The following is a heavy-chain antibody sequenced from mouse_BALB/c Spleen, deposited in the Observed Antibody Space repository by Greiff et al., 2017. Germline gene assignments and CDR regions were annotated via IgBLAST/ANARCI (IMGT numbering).Heavy chain of an antibody. CDR2: ISNGGGST. CDR1: GFTFSSYT. Sequence: EVMLVESGGGLVQPGGSLKLSCAASGFTFSSYTMSWVRQTPEKRLEWVAYISNGGGSTYYPDTVKGRFTISRDNAKNTLYLQMSSLKSEDTAMYYCARHRDYYGSSYVWFAYWGQGTLVTVSA. D-gene: IGHD1-1*01. J-gene: IGHJ3*01. V-gene: IGHV5-12-2*01. CDR3: ARHRDYYGSSYVWFAY.